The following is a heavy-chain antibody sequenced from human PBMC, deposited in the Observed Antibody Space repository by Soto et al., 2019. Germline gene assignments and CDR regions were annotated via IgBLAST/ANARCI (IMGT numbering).Heavy chain of an antibody. V-gene: IGHV4-39*01. CDR3: ESHLILDGYNLGYFDY. Sequence: KTSETLSLTCTVSGGSISSSSYYWGWIRQPPGKGLEWIGSIYYSGSTYYNPSLKSRVTISVDTSKNQFSLKLSSVTAADTAVYYCESHLILDGYNLGYFDYWGQGTLLTVSS. D-gene: IGHD5-12*01. CDR1: GGSISSSSYY. CDR2: IYYSGST. J-gene: IGHJ4*02.